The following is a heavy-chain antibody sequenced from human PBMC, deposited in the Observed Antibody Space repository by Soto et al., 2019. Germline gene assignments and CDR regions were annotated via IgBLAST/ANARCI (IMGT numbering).Heavy chain of an antibody. V-gene: IGHV1-69*12. Sequence: QVQLVQSGAEVKKPGSSVKVSCKTSGGTFRTSAISWVRQAPGQGLEWMGGIMPVFPTPDYAQKFQGRVTITADESTGIAYMELSSLRSEDTAVYYLARDKDRQQLAGKYYYIMDVWGEGTRVTVSP. CDR1: GGTFRTSA. J-gene: IGHJ6*01. D-gene: IGHD1-1*01. CDR3: ARDKDRQQLAGKYYYIMDV. CDR2: IMPVFPTP.